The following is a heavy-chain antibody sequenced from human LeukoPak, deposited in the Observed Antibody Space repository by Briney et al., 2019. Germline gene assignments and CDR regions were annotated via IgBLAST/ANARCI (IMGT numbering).Heavy chain of an antibody. CDR2: ISGSGDST. CDR3: AKDLGRGGWGFDY. J-gene: IGHJ4*02. V-gene: IGHV3-23*01. D-gene: IGHD3-10*01. CDR1: GFTFSSYA. Sequence: PGGSLRLSCAASGFTFSSYAMSWVRQAAGKGLEWISGISGSGDSTYYADSVKGRFTISRDNSKNTLSLQMNSLKAEDTAVYYCAKDLGRGGWGFDYWGQGTLVTVSS.